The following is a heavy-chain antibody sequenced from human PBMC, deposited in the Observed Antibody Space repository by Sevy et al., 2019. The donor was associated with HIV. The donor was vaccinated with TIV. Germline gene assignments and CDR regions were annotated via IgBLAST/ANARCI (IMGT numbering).Heavy chain of an antibody. D-gene: IGHD2-15*01. J-gene: IGHJ5*02. CDR3: AREGSRYCSGGSCPRWFDP. Sequence: SETLSLTCTVSGGSVSSGSYYWSWIRQPPGKGLEWIGYIYYSGSTNYNPSLKSRVTISVDTSKNQFSRKLSSVTAADTAVYYCAREGSRYCSGGSCPRWFDPWGQGTLVTVSS. CDR2: IYYSGST. V-gene: IGHV4-61*01. CDR1: GGSVSSGSYY.